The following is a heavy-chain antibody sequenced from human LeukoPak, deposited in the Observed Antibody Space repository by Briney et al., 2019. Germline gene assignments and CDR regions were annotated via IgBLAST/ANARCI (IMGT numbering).Heavy chain of an antibody. CDR2: ISYDGSNK. J-gene: IGHJ4*02. CDR1: GFTFSSYA. D-gene: IGHD5-18*01. CDR3: ASVWNSYGHDY. V-gene: IGHV3-30*04. Sequence: GGSLRLSCAASGFTFSSYAMHWVRQAPGKGLEWVAVISYDGSNKYYADSVKGRFTISRDNSKNTLYLQINSLRAEDTAVYYCASVWNSYGHDYWGQGTLVTVSS.